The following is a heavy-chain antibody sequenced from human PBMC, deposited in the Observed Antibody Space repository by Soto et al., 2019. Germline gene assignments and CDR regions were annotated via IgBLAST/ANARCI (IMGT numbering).Heavy chain of an antibody. V-gene: IGHV3-30*18. CDR3: AKDASDYDFWSGYYAFDY. CDR2: ISYDGSNK. D-gene: IGHD3-3*01. J-gene: IGHJ4*02. Sequence: GGSLRLSCAASGFTFSSYGMHWVRKAPGKGLEWVAVISYDGSNKYYADSVKGRFTISRDNSKNTLYLQMNSLRAEDTAVYYCAKDASDYDFWSGYYAFDYWGQGTLVTVSS. CDR1: GFTFSSYG.